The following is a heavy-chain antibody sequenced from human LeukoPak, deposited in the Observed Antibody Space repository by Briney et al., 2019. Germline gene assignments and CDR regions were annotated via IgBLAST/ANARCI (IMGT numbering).Heavy chain of an antibody. D-gene: IGHD3-22*01. CDR2: IYTSGRT. CDR3: ARSYDRSGHSVGFDY. V-gene: IGHV4-4*07. J-gene: IGHJ4*02. Sequence: SETLSLTCTLSGGSISTYYWSWIRQSAGKGLEWIGRIYTSGRTNHNPSLESRVTMSVDTSKTQFSLKLSSVTAADTAVYYCARSYDRSGHSVGFDYWGQGTLVTVSS. CDR1: GGSISTYY.